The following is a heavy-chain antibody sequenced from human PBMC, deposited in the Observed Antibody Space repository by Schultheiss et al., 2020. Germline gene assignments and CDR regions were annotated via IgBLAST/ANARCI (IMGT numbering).Heavy chain of an antibody. CDR1: GGSISSSNW. V-gene: IGHV4-4*02. J-gene: IGHJ5*02. Sequence: SETLSLTCAVSGGSISSSNWWSWVRQPPGKGLEWIGEINHSGSTNYNPSLKSRLFISVDTSKNQFSLKLTSVTAADTAVYYCARDRGGGSMFDPWGQGTLVNGYS. CDR3: ARDRGGGSMFDP. D-gene: IGHD2-15*01. CDR2: INHSGST.